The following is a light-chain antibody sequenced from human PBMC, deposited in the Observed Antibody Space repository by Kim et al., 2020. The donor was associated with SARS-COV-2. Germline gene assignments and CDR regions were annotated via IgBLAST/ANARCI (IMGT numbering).Light chain of an antibody. CDR1: QSVSSAY. V-gene: IGKV3-20*01. CDR2: AS. J-gene: IGKJ1*01. CDR3: QQYGSLPRT. Sequence: DIVLTQSPGTLSLSPGERATLSCKASQSVSSAYLAWYQQKPGQAPRLLIYASRRATGIPDRFSGSGSGTDFTLTISRLEPEDFAIYYCQQYGSLPRTFGQGTKVDIK.